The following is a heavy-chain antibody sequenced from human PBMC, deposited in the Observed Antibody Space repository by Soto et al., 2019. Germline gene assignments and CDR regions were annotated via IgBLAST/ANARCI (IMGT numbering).Heavy chain of an antibody. V-gene: IGHV4-59*08. J-gene: IGHJ6*02. D-gene: IGHD3-22*01. Sequence: SETLSLTCTVSGGSISSYYWSWIRQPPGKGLEWIGYIYYSGSTNYNPSLKSRVTISVDTSKNQFSLKLSSVPAADTAVYYCARHYYDSSGPYYYYGMDVWGQGTTVTVSS. CDR1: GGSISSYY. CDR3: ARHYYDSSGPYYYYGMDV. CDR2: IYYSGST.